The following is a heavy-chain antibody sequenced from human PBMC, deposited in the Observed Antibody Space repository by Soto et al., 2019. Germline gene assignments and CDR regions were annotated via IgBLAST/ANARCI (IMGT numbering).Heavy chain of an antibody. CDR1: GFTFSSYA. J-gene: IGHJ5*02. CDR3: AKDITGATIDYWIDP. D-gene: IGHD1-7*01. Sequence: GSLRLSCAASGFTFSSYAMSWVRQAPGKGMEWVSAISGSGGSTYYADSVKGRFTISRNNSKNTLYLQMNSLRAEDTAVYYCAKDITGATIDYWIDPRGQGTLVTVSS. CDR2: ISGSGGST. V-gene: IGHV3-23*01.